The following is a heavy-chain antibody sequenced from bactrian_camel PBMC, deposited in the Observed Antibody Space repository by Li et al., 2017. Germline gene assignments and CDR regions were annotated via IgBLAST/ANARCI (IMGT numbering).Heavy chain of an antibody. CDR3: AIEPTGEQVQRLGYSGNWLDGDMYNI. CDR1: GLTFATYA. Sequence: VQLVESGGGSVQAGESLRLSCTASGLTFATYAGAWFRQAPGKDREGVAAIEMDGTLHYGSFIEGRFAISRDSSANTLYLQMNNLEPGDTAMYYCAIEPTGEQVQRLGYSGNWLDGDMYNIWGQGTQVTVS. CDR2: IEMDGTL. J-gene: IGHJ4*01. D-gene: IGHD6*01. V-gene: IGHV3-1*01.